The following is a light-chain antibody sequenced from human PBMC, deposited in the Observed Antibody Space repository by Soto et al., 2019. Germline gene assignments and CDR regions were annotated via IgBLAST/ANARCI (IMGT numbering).Light chain of an antibody. CDR1: SSNIGSHT. CDR2: SNN. CDR3: AAWDDSLNGVI. V-gene: IGLV1-44*01. J-gene: IGLJ2*01. Sequence: QSVLTQPPSASGTPGQRITISCFGSSSNIGSHTVNWHQQVPGTAPKLLIYSNNERPSGVPDRFSGSKSGTSASLAISGLQSGDEADYYRAAWDDSLNGVIFGGGTKVTVL.